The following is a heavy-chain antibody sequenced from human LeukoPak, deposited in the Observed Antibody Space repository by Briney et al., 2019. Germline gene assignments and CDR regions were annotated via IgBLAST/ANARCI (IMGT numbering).Heavy chain of an antibody. V-gene: IGHV4-59*12. J-gene: IGHJ4*02. CDR1: GGSISSYY. CDR3: ARRETNGYCSGGSCYRPYYFDY. D-gene: IGHD2-15*01. CDR2: IYYSGST. Sequence: SETLSLTCTVSGGSISSYYWSWIRQPPGKGLEWIGSIYYSGSTYYNPSLKSRVTISVDTSKNQFSLKLSSVTAADTAVYYCARRETNGYCSGGSCYRPYYFDYWGQGTLVTVSS.